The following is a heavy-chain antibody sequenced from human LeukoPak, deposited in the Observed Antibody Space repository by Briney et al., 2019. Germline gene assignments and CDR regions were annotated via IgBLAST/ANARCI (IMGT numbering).Heavy chain of an antibody. V-gene: IGHV4-39*01. CDR2: IYYSGST. Sequence: SETLSLTCTVSGGSISSSSYYWGWIRQPPGKGLEWIGSIYYSGSTYYNPSLKSRVTVSVDTSKNQFSLKLSSVTAADTAVYYCARQPWQLWFVGFDYWGQGTLVTVSS. CDR3: ARQPWQLWFVGFDY. J-gene: IGHJ4*02. D-gene: IGHD5-18*01. CDR1: GGSISSSSYY.